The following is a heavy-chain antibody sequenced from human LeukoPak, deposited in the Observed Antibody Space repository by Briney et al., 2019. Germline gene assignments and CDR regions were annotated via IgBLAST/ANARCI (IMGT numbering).Heavy chain of an antibody. CDR1: GFTFSSYG. D-gene: IGHD5-24*01. V-gene: IGHV3-30*19. CDR3: ARDPRDGYNDYYYYGMDV. Sequence: GGSLRLSCAASGFTFSSYGMHWVRQAPCKGLEWVAVISYDGSNKYYADSVKGRFTISRDNSKNTLYLQMNSLRAEDTAVYYCARDPRDGYNDYYYYGMDVWGQGTTVTVSS. J-gene: IGHJ6*02. CDR2: ISYDGSNK.